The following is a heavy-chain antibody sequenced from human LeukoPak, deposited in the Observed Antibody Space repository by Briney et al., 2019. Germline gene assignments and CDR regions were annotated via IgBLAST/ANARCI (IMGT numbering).Heavy chain of an antibody. V-gene: IGHV4-34*01. CDR1: GGSFSGYY. Sequence: PSETLSLTCAVYGGSFSGYYWSWIRQPPGKGLEWIGEINHSGSTNYNPSLKSRVTISVDTSKNQFPLKLSSVTAADTAVYYCARGITFTDYWGQGTLVTVSS. CDR3: ARGITFTDY. CDR2: INHSGST. D-gene: IGHD2/OR15-2a*01. J-gene: IGHJ4*02.